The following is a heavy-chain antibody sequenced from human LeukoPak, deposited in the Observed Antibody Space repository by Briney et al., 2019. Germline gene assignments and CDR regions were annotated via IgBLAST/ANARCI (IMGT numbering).Heavy chain of an antibody. CDR2: INPNSGGT. J-gene: IGHJ4*02. D-gene: IGHD2-2*01. CDR1: GYTFTGYY. Sequence: GASVKVSCKASGYTFTGYYMHWVRQAPGQGLEWMGWINPNSGGTNYAQKFQGRVTMTRDTSISTAYMELSRLRSDDTAVYYCAREVVVVPAARYVSSGYHDYWGQGTLVTVSS. V-gene: IGHV1-2*02. CDR3: AREVVVVPAARYVSSGYHDY.